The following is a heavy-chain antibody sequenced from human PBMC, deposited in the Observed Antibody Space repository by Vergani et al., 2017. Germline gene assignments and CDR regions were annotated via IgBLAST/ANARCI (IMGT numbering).Heavy chain of an antibody. V-gene: IGHV4-34*01. D-gene: IGHD3-10*01. Sequence: QVQLPQWGAGLLKPSETLSLTCAVYGASFSGYYWSWIRQPPGKGLEWIGEINHSGSTNYNPSLKSRVTISVDTSKNQFSLKLSSVTAADTAVYYCARRAMVRGSSVGYWGQGTLVTVSS. CDR2: INHSGST. CDR3: ARRAMVRGSSVGY. CDR1: GASFSGYY. J-gene: IGHJ4*02.